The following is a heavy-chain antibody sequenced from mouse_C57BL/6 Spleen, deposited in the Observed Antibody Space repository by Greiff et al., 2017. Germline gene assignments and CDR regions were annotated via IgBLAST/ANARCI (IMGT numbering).Heavy chain of an antibody. Sequence: EVKLMESGEGLVKPGGSLKLSCAASGFTFSSYAMSWVRQTPEKRLEWVAYISSGGDYIYYADTVKGRVTISRDNARNTLYLQMSSLKSEDTAMYYCTREPLRADYAMDYWGQGTSVTVSS. CDR2: ISSGGDYI. CDR3: TREPLRADYAMDY. V-gene: IGHV5-9-1*02. J-gene: IGHJ4*01. CDR1: GFTFSSYA. D-gene: IGHD3-2*02.